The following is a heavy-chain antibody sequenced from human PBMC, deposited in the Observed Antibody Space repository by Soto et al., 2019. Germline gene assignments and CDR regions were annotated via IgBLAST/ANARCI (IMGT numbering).Heavy chain of an antibody. V-gene: IGHV1-8*01. D-gene: IGHD1-7*01. CDR2: MNPNSGNT. CDR1: GYTFTSYD. Sequence: ASVKVSCKASGYTFTSYDINWVRQATGQGLEWMGWMNPNSGNTGYAQKFQGRVTMTRNTSISTAYMELSSLRSEDTAVYYCARGDNWNYGFDPWGQGTLVTVSS. J-gene: IGHJ5*02. CDR3: ARGDNWNYGFDP.